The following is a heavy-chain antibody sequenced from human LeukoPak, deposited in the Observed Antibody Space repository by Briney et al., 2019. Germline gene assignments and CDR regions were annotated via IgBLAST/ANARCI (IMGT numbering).Heavy chain of an antibody. V-gene: IGHV4-59*01. J-gene: IGHJ4*02. D-gene: IGHD4/OR15-4a*01. CDR3: ARGRVPVNY. Sequence: SETLSLTCPVSGGSFSGYFWSWVGPPPWKGLEWLGSIHYSGSTNYNPPLKSPVTISLDTSQNQSSLKLSSVTAADAAVYFCARGRVPVNYWGQGTLVTVSS. CDR2: IHYSGST. CDR1: GGSFSGYF.